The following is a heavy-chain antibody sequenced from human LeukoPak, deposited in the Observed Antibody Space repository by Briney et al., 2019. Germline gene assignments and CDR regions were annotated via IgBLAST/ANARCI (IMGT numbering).Heavy chain of an antibody. J-gene: IGHJ4*02. CDR3: ARAVSYSSGWSPDY. D-gene: IGHD6-19*01. CDR2: ISYDGSNK. Sequence: GRSLRFSCAASGFTFSSYAMHWVRQAPGKGLEWVAVISYDGSNKYYADSVKGRFTISRDNSKNTLYLQMNSLRAEGTAVYYCARAVSYSSGWSPDYWGQGTLVTVSS. CDR1: GFTFSSYA. V-gene: IGHV3-30*04.